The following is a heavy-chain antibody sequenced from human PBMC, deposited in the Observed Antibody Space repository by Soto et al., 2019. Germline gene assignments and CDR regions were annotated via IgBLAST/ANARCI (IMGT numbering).Heavy chain of an antibody. V-gene: IGHV3-15*01. CDR3: ATDLKTGTERGKFDY. J-gene: IGHJ4*02. D-gene: IGHD1-1*01. CDR2: IKSNTDGGTA. CDR1: GFTFNNAW. Sequence: EVQLVESGGGLVNPVGSLRLSCAASGFTFNNAWMSWVRQAPGKGLEWVGRIKSNTDGGTADYAAPVNGRFTVSRDDSKNTVYLQMNSLKTEDTAVYYCATDLKTGTERGKFDYWGQGTLVTVSS.